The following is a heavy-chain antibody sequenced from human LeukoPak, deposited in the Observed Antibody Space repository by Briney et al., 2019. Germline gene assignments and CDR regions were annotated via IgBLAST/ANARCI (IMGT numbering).Heavy chain of an antibody. V-gene: IGHV5-51*01. D-gene: IGHD3-22*01. J-gene: IGHJ4*02. CDR3: ARLEYDSSGYYDN. CDR1: GYSFTSYW. Sequence: GESLKISCKGSGYSFTSYWIGWVRQMPGKGQEWMGIIYPGDSDTRYSPSFQGQVTISADKSISTAYLQWSSLKASDTAMYYCARLEYDSSGYYDNWGQGTLVTVSS. CDR2: IYPGDSDT.